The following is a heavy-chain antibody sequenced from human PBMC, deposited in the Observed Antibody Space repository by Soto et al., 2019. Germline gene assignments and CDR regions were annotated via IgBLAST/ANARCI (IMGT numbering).Heavy chain of an antibody. CDR2: ISDSGSLT. J-gene: IGHJ4*02. V-gene: IGHV3-11*01. D-gene: IGHD1-26*01. CDR3: ARALVLGVGALSQ. CDR1: GFTFSAYY. Sequence: AGGSLRLSCAASGFTFSAYYMSWIRQAPGKWLEWVSYISDSGSLTHYGDSVKGRFTISRDNAKASLYLQMDSLRAEDTAIYYCARALVLGVGALSQWGQGXLVTVYS.